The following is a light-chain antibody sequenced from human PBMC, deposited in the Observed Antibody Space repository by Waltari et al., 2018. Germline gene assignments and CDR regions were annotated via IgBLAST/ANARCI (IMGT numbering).Light chain of an antibody. Sequence: ILTQSPAILSLSPGERATLSCRASQSVSSYLAWYQQKPGQAPRLLIYGASSRATGIPDRFSGSGSGTDFTLTISSLEAEDVGVYHCYQHSSGYSFGQGTKVEIK. J-gene: IGKJ2*03. CDR2: GAS. CDR1: QSVSSY. CDR3: YQHSSGYS. V-gene: IGKV3-11*01.